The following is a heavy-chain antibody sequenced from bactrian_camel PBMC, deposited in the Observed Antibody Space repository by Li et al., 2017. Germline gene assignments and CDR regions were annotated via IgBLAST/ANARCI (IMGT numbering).Heavy chain of an antibody. V-gene: IGHV3S40*01. CDR2: INYRGDST. Sequence: DVQLVESGGGSVQPGGSLSLSCAASGFTFAQSDMSWVRQAPGKGLEWVSGINYRGDSTYYPAYVKGRFTISRDNAKNTLYLHINDPKTEDTAVYFCAQARGKRTQCSGGRCYPSLRENDFDLWGQGTQVTVS. D-gene: IGHD2*01. CDR1: GFTFAQSD. CDR3: AQARGKRTQCSGGRCYPSLRENDFDL. J-gene: IGHJ4*01.